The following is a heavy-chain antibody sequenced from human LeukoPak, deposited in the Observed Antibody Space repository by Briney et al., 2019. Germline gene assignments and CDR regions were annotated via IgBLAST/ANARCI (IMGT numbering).Heavy chain of an antibody. CDR1: GFTFSSYA. V-gene: IGHV3-23*01. CDR2: ISGSGGST. J-gene: IGHJ4*02. Sequence: GGSLRLSCAASGFTFSSYAMSWVRQAPGKGLEWVSAISGSGGSTYYADSVKGRFTISRDNSKNTLCLQMNSLRAEDTAVYYCAKDQGSGWYGYWGQGTLVTVSS. CDR3: AKDQGSGWYGY. D-gene: IGHD6-19*01.